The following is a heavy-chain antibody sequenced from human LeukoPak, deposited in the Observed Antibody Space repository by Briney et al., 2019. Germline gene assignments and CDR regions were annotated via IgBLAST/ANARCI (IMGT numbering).Heavy chain of an antibody. Sequence: TGGSLRLSCAASGFTVSSNYMSWVRQAPGKGLEWVSVIYSGGSTYYADSVKGRFTISRDNAKNSLYLQMNSLRAEDTAVYYCARDPRSYSSPGDYWGQGTLVTVSS. CDR2: IYSGGST. J-gene: IGHJ4*02. V-gene: IGHV3-66*01. D-gene: IGHD6-13*01. CDR3: ARDPRSYSSPGDY. CDR1: GFTVSSNY.